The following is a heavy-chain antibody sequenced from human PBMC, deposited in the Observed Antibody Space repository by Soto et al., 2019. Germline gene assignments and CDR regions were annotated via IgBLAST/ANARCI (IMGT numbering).Heavy chain of an antibody. V-gene: IGHV1-8*01. CDR2: MNPNNNNT. CDR3: ARGPHPYFNDY. D-gene: IGHD3-10*01. J-gene: IGHJ4*02. Sequence: ASVKVSCKASGYTFTSYDINWVRQATGQGLEWMGWMNPNNNNTGYAQKYQGRVTMTRSTSISTAYMELSSLRYEDTAVYYCARGPHPYFNDYWGQGTLVTVSS. CDR1: GYTFTSYD.